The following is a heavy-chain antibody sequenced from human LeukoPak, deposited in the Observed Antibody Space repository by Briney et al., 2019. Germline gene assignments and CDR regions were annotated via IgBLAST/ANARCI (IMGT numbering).Heavy chain of an antibody. CDR1: GVSFSGYY. J-gene: IGHJ5*02. CDR3: ARGIPYGDYSGLHLRMSDP. D-gene: IGHD4-17*01. V-gene: IGHV4-34*01. Sequence: PSETLSLTCAVYGVSFSGYYWSWIRQPPEKGLEWIGEINHSGSTKYNPSLKSRVSISVDTSKNQFSLKLSSVTAADTAVYYCARGIPYGDYSGLHLRMSDPWVQGALVTDSS. CDR2: INHSGST.